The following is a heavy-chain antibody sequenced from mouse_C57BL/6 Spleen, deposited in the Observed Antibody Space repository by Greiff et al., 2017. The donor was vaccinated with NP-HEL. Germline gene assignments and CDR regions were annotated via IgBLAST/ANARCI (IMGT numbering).Heavy chain of an antibody. CDR1: GYTFTSYW. CDR3: ARGPLGDDAGAMDY. CDR2: IDPNSGGT. J-gene: IGHJ4*01. Sequence: VQLQQPGAELVKPGASVKLSCKASGYTFTSYWMPWVKQRPGRGLGWIGRIDPNSGGTKYNEKFKSKATLTVDKPSSTADMQLSSLTSEDSAVYYCARGPLGDDAGAMDYWGQGTSVTVSS. V-gene: IGHV1-72*01. D-gene: IGHD2-12*01.